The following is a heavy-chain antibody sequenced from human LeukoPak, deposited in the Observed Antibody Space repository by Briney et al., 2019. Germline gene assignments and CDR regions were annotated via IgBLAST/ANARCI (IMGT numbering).Heavy chain of an antibody. Sequence: GGSLRVSCAASGFTFSGAAMHCVRQASGKGLEWVGRIRSKANSYATAYAASVKGRFTISRDDSKNTAYLQMNSLKTEDTAVYYCTRAIRHDAFDIWGQGTMVTVPS. V-gene: IGHV3-73*01. D-gene: IGHD2-2*02. CDR1: GFTFSGAA. CDR2: IRSKANSYAT. J-gene: IGHJ3*02. CDR3: TRAIRHDAFDI.